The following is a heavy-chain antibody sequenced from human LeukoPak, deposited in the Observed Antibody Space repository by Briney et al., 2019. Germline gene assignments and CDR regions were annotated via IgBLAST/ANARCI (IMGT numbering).Heavy chain of an antibody. Sequence: SETLSLTCTVSGGSISSYYWSWIRQPPGKGLEWIGYIYYSGSTNYNPSLKSRVTISVDTSKNQFSLKLSSVTAADTAVYYRASLRRGYSYGYIDYWGQGTLVTVSS. J-gene: IGHJ4*02. V-gene: IGHV4-59*01. CDR3: ASLRRGYSYGYIDY. CDR2: IYYSGST. D-gene: IGHD5-18*01. CDR1: GGSISSYY.